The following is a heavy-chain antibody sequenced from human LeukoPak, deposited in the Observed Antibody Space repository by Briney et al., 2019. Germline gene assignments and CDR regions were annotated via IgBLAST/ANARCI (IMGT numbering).Heavy chain of an antibody. J-gene: IGHJ4*02. CDR2: ISSSSSYI. V-gene: IGHV3-21*01. Sequence: PGGSLRLSCAASGFTFSSYSMTWARQAPGKGLEWVSSISSSSSYIYYADSVKGRFTISRDNAKNSLYLEMNSLRGEDTAVYYCARDRDGYNSVGNWGQGTLVTVSS. CDR1: GFTFSSYS. D-gene: IGHD5-24*01. CDR3: ARDRDGYNSVGN.